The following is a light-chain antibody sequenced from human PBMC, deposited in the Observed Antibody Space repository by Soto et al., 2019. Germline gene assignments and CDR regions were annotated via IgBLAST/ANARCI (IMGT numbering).Light chain of an antibody. J-gene: IGKJ1*01. CDR3: QQYNSYPWT. CDR2: DAS. Sequence: DIQMTQSPSTLSASVGDRVTITCRASQSISSWLAWYQQKPGKAPKLLIHDASSLESGVPSRFSDSGSGTEFTLTISSLQPDDFATYYCQQYNSYPWTFGQGTKVDIK. V-gene: IGKV1-5*01. CDR1: QSISSW.